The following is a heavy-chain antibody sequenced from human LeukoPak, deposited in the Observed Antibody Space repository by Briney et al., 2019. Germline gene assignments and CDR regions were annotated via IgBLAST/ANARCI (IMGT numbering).Heavy chain of an antibody. D-gene: IGHD2-2*03. CDR3: AKEGGYCSSSTCPRRMDV. J-gene: IGHJ6*02. Sequence: GGSLRLSCAASGFTFSTYAMSWVRQAPGKGLEWVSAISGGGSSTYYADSMKGRFTISRDNSKNTLYLQMDSLRAEDTAVYYCAKEGGYCSSSTCPRRMDVWGQGTTVTVSS. V-gene: IGHV3-23*01. CDR2: ISGGGSST. CDR1: GFTFSTYA.